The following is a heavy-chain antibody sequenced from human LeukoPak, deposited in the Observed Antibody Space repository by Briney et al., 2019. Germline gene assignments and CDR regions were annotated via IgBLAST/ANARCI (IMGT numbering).Heavy chain of an antibody. V-gene: IGHV3-74*01. CDR2: INGDESRT. J-gene: IGHJ6*04. Sequence: GGSLRLSCAASGSTFSSYWMHWVRQGPGKGLVWVARINGDESRTTYADSVRDRFTISRDNAKNTLYLQMNSLRAEDTAVYYCVRGQLERPFDFYYGMDVWGEGTTVTVSS. CDR1: GSTFSSYW. D-gene: IGHD1-1*01. CDR3: VRGQLERPFDFYYGMDV.